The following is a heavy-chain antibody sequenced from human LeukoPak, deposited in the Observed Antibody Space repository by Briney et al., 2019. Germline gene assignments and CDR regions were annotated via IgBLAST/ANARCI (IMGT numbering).Heavy chain of an antibody. CDR3: ARRYSSHHDAFDI. J-gene: IGHJ3*02. CDR1: GYTFTGYY. Sequence: ASVKVSCKASGYTFTGYYMHWVGQAPGQGLEWMGWINPNSGGTNYAQKFQGRVTMTRDTSISTAYMELSRLRSDDTAVYYCARRYSSHHDAFDIWGQGTMVTVSS. CDR2: INPNSGGT. D-gene: IGHD3-9*01. V-gene: IGHV1-2*02.